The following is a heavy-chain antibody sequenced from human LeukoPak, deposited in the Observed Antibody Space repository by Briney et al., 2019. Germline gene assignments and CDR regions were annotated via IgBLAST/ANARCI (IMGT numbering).Heavy chain of an antibody. CDR1: GFTFSSYA. D-gene: IGHD3-10*01. V-gene: IGHV3-30*04. CDR3: ARDLFGEFCDY. J-gene: IGHJ4*02. Sequence: GRSLRLSCAASGFTFSSYAMHWVRQAPGKGLEWVAVTSYDGSNKYYADSVKGRFTISRDNSKNTLYLQMNSLRAEDTAVYYCARDLFGEFCDYWGQGTLVTVSS. CDR2: TSYDGSNK.